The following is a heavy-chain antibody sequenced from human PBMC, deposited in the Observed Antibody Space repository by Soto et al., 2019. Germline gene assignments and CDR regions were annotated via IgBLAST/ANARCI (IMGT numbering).Heavy chain of an antibody. CDR2: INHSGST. J-gene: IGHJ5*02. Sequence: SETLSLTCAVYGGSFSGYYWSWIRQPPGKGLEWIGEINHSGSTNYNPSLKSRITISIDTTKNQYSLRLSSVTAADTAVYYCARGYNWNRELVGNWFDPWGQGTLVTVSS. CDR3: ARGYNWNRELVGNWFDP. V-gene: IGHV4-34*01. CDR1: GGSFSGYY. D-gene: IGHD1-20*01.